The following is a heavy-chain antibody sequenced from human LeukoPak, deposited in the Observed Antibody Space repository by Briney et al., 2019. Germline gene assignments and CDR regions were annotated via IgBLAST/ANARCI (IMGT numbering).Heavy chain of an antibody. Sequence: GASVKVSCKASGYTFTSYGISWVRQAPGQGLEWMGWISAYNGNTNYAQKLQGRVTMTTDTSTSTAYMELRSLRSDDTAVYYCARRVPYYDILTRLNHYWFDPWGQGTLVTVSS. CDR2: ISAYNGNT. J-gene: IGHJ5*02. V-gene: IGHV1-18*01. CDR1: GYTFTSYG. D-gene: IGHD3-9*01. CDR3: ARRVPYYDILTRLNHYWFDP.